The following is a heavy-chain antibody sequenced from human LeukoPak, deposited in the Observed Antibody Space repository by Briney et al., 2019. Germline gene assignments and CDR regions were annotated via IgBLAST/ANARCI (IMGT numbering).Heavy chain of an antibody. V-gene: IGHV4-34*01. D-gene: IGHD3-9*01. J-gene: IGHJ6*03. CDR3: ARGPQYYDILTGYSPNYYYYYMDV. CDR1: GGSFSGYY. CDR2: INHSGST. Sequence: KPSETLSLTCAVYGGSFSGYYWSWIRQPPGKGLEWIGEINHSGSTNYNPSLKSRVTISVDTSKNQFSLKLSSVTAADTAVYYCARGPQYYDILTGYSPNYYYYYMDVWGKGTTVTVSS.